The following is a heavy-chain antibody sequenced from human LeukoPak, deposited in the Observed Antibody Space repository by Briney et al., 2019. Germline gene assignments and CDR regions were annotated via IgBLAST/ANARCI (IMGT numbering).Heavy chain of an antibody. CDR3: ARHLSGSYYFFDY. J-gene: IGHJ4*02. V-gene: IGHV4-34*01. D-gene: IGHD1-26*01. CDR1: GGSFSGYY. Sequence: SETLSLTCAVFGGSFSGYYWSWIRQSPEKGLEWIGEMSHTGATNYNPSLKSRVTVSVDASKKQFSLNLRSVTAADTAVYYCARHLSGSYYFFDYWGQGTLVTVSS. CDR2: MSHTGAT.